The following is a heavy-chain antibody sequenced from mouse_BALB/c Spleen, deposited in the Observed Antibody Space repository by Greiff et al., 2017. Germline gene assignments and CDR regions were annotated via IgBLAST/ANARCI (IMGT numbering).Heavy chain of an antibody. CDR2: ISSGGSYT. CDR3: TRVNWDYFDY. D-gene: IGHD4-1*02. Sequence: EVKLVESGGGLVKPGGSLKLSCAASGFTFSSYTMSWVRQTPEKRLEWVATISSGGSYTYYPDSVKGRFTISRDNAKNTLYLQMSSLKSEDTAMYYCTRVNWDYFDYWGQGTTLTVSS. CDR1: GFTFSSYT. J-gene: IGHJ2*01. V-gene: IGHV5-6-4*01.